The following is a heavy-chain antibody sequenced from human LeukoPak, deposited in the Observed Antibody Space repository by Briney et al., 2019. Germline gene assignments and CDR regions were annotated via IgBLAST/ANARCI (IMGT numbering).Heavy chain of an antibody. V-gene: IGHV1-69*05. D-gene: IGHD6-19*01. CDR3: ARDPMGGAVANLDY. CDR1: GGTFSSYA. CDR2: IIPIFGTA. J-gene: IGHJ4*02. Sequence: SVKVSCKASGGTFSSYAISWVRQAPGQGLEWMGGIIPIFGTANYAQKLQGRVTMTTDTSTSTAYMELRSLRSDDTAVYYCARDPMGGAVANLDYWGQGTLVTVSS.